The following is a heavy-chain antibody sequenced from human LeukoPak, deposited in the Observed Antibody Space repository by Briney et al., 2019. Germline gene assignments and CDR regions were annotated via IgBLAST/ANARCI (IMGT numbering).Heavy chain of an antibody. CDR2: INHSGST. Sequence: SETLSLTCAVYGGSFSGYYWSWIRQPPGKGLEWIGEINHSGSTNYNPSLKSRVTISVDTSKNQFSLKLSSVTAADTAVYYCARSKVTIFGVVIQYYYYYGMDVWGQGTTVTVSS. D-gene: IGHD3-3*01. J-gene: IGHJ6*02. CDR1: GGSFSGYY. CDR3: ARSKVTIFGVVIQYYYYYGMDV. V-gene: IGHV4-34*01.